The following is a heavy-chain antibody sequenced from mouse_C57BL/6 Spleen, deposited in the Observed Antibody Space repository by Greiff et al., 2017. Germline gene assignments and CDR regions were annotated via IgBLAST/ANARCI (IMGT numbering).Heavy chain of an antibody. Sequence: QVQLQQSGPELVKPGASVKISCKASGYAFSSSWMNWVKQRPGKGLEWIGRIYPGDGDTNYNGKFKGKATLTADKSSSTAYMQLSSLTSEDSAVYVGARGKDYYGSNYFDYWGQGTTLTVSS. CDR1: GYAFSSSW. V-gene: IGHV1-82*01. CDR2: IYPGDGDT. J-gene: IGHJ2*01. D-gene: IGHD1-1*01. CDR3: ARGKDYYGSNYFDY.